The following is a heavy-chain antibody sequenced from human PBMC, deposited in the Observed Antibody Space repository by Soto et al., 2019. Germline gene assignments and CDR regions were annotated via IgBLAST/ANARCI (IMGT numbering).Heavy chain of an antibody. CDR2: IFWDDDK. CDR1: GVSLSTSGVG. Sequence: SRPTLVNPTQTLTLTCIFSGVSLSTSGVGVGWIRQPPAKALEWLGIIFWDDDKRYRPSLKRRVSITKDTSKNQLVLTMTNMDPVDTATYYCAHLAWKEMWPRAPVVNWGQGTPVTVSS. V-gene: IGHV2-5*02. D-gene: IGHD1-1*01. J-gene: IGHJ4*02. CDR3: AHLAWKEMWPRAPVVN.